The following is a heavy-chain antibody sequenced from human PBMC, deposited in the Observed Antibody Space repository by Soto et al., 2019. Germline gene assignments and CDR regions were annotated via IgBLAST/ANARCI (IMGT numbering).Heavy chain of an antibody. Sequence: QVQLVESGGGVVQPGRSLRLSCAASGFTFSSYGMHWVRQAPGKGLEWVAVISYDGSNKYYADSVKGRFTISRDNSKNXLYLQMNSLRAEDPAVYYCAKDQAAQRGLTGDLGYWGQGALVTVSS. CDR3: AKDQAAQRGLTGDLGY. D-gene: IGHD7-27*01. V-gene: IGHV3-30*18. CDR2: ISYDGSNK. J-gene: IGHJ4*02. CDR1: GFTFSSYG.